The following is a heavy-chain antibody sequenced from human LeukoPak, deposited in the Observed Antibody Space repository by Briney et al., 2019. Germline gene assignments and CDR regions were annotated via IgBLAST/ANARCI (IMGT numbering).Heavy chain of an antibody. J-gene: IGHJ6*02. D-gene: IGHD5-12*01. V-gene: IGHV4-61*01. CDR1: GGSVSSGSYT. Sequence: SETLSLTCTVSGGSVSSGSYTWSWIRQPPGKGLEWIGYIYYSGSTNYNPSLKSRVTMSVDTSKNQFSLKLSSVTAADTAVYYCARDGATDGMDVWGQGTTVIVSS. CDR2: IYYSGST. CDR3: ARDGATDGMDV.